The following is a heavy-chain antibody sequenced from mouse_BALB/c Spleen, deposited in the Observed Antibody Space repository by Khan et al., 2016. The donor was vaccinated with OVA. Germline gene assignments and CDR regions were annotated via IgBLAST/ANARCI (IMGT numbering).Heavy chain of an antibody. CDR1: GYSITSDYA. Sequence: EVQLQESGPGLVKPSQSLSLTCTVTGYSITSDYAWNWIRQFPGNKLEWMGYISYSGSTSYHPSLKSRISIFRGTSKNQFFLQLSSVTTEDTATYYCARRYYYGQWYFDVWGAGTTVTVSS. CDR3: ARRYYYGQWYFDV. V-gene: IGHV3-2*02. D-gene: IGHD1-1*01. CDR2: ISYSGST. J-gene: IGHJ1*01.